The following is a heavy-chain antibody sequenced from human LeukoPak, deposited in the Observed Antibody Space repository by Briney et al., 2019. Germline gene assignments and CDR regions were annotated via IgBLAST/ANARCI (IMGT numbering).Heavy chain of an antibody. J-gene: IGHJ6*04. CDR2: ISNSGST. CDR3: ARRYCSGGSCYMRGYYGMDV. D-gene: IGHD2-15*01. V-gene: IGHV4-34*01. CDR1: NGSFSAYY. Sequence: SETLSLTCAFSNGSFSAYYWSWIRQPPGKGLQWIGEISNSGSTNYNPSLKLRVSISLDTSKNQLSLRLSSVSAADTAVCFCARRYCSGGSCYMRGYYGMDVWATGATVSVPS.